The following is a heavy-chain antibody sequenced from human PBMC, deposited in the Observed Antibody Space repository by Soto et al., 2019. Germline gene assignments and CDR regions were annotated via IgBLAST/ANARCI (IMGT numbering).Heavy chain of an antibody. CDR2: ISGTSQYI. CDR3: ARVGYSYGYHFDY. V-gene: IGHV3-21*01. CDR1: GFAFSSYN. D-gene: IGHD5-18*01. J-gene: IGHJ4*02. Sequence: XVSLRLSCEASGFAFSSYNMHWVRQAPGKGLEWVSSISGTSQYISYADSVKGRFTISRDNAKNSLYLQMNSLRAEDTAVYYCARVGYSYGYHFDYWGQGALVTVSS.